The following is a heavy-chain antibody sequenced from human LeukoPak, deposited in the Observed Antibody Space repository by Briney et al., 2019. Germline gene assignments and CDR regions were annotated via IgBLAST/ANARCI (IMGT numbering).Heavy chain of an antibody. J-gene: IGHJ4*02. V-gene: IGHV4-39*07. CDR3: ARGGGYSYGQYYFDY. CDR1: GGSIRSSYYY. Sequence: PSETLSLTCTVSGGSIRSSYYYWGWIRQPPGKGLEWIGSIYDSGSTYYNPSLKSRVTISVDTSKNQFSLKLSSVTAADTAVYYCARGGGYSYGQYYFDYWGQGTLVTVSS. CDR2: IYDSGST. D-gene: IGHD5-18*01.